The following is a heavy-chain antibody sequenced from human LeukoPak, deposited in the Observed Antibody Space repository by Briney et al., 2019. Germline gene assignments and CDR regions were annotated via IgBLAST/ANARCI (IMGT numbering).Heavy chain of an antibody. V-gene: IGHV5-51*01. CDR2: IYPGDSDT. CDR1: GYSFTSYW. Sequence: GEALEISCKGSGYSFTSYWIGWVRPMPGKGLEWMGIIYPGDSDTRYSPSFQGQVTISADKSISTAYLQWSSLKASDTAMYYCAGTNYYDSSGPYDAFDIWGQGTMVTVSS. D-gene: IGHD3-22*01. J-gene: IGHJ3*02. CDR3: AGTNYYDSSGPYDAFDI.